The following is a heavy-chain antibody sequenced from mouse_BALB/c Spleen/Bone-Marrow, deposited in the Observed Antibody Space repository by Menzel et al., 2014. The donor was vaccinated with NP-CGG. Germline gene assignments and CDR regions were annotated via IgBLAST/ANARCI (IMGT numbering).Heavy chain of an antibody. Sequence: EVKLMESGGGLVQPGESLKLSCESNEYEFPSHDMSWVRKAPEKRLELVAAINSDGGSTYYPDTMERRFIISRDNSKKTLYLQMSSLRSEDIAFYYCARHGDYYGSSLFAYWGQGTLVTVSA. D-gene: IGHD1-1*01. CDR2: INSDGGST. CDR3: ARHGDYYGSSLFAY. V-gene: IGHV5-2*01. CDR1: EYEFPSHD. J-gene: IGHJ3*01.